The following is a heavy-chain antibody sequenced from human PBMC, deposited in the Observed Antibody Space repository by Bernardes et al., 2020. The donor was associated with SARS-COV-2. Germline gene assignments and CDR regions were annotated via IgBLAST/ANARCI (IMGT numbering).Heavy chain of an antibody. V-gene: IGHV4-59*08. CDR1: GASISSYY. J-gene: IGHJ3*02. Sequence: SETLSLTCTVSGASISSYYWSWIRQPPGKGLEWIGYVFYSGSTNYNPSLKGRVAISVDTSKNQFSLRVNSVTAADTAVYYCARHEYDSSTYYYARADAFDIWGQGKMVTVSS. D-gene: IGHD3-22*01. CDR3: ARHEYDSSTYYYARADAFDI. CDR2: VFYSGST.